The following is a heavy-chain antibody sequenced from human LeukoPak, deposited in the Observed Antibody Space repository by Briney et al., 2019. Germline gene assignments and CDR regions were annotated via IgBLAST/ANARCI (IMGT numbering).Heavy chain of an antibody. CDR3: ARHILYRLDP. Sequence: GGSLRPSCEASGFAFNTFWMTWVRQAPGKGLEWVANIKQGGGEKHCVDSVRGRFTISRDNTKNFVYLQMDSLRTEDTAVYYCARHILYRLDPWGQGTLVTVSS. V-gene: IGHV3-7*01. J-gene: IGHJ5*02. CDR1: GFAFNTFW. D-gene: IGHD2-8*01. CDR2: IKQGGGEK.